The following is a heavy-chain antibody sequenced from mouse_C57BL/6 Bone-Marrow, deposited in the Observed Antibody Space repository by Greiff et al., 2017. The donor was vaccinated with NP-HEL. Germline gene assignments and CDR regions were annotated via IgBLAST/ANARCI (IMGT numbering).Heavy chain of an antibody. J-gene: IGHJ1*03. CDR1: GFTFSSYA. V-gene: IGHV5-9-1*02. D-gene: IGHD1-1*01. CDR2: ISSGGDYI. Sequence: EVKLVESGEGLVKPGGSLKLSCAASGFTFSSYAMSWVRQTPEKRLEWVAYISSGGDYIYYADTVKGRFTISRANARNTLYLQMSSLKSEDTAMYYCTRRVVAYWYFDVWGTGTTVTVSS. CDR3: TRRVVAYWYFDV.